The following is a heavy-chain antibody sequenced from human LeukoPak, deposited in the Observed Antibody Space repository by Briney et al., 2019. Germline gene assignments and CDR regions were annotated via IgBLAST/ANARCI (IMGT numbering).Heavy chain of an antibody. CDR3: ARGQGGNYYLNYFDY. D-gene: IGHD1-26*01. Sequence: SEALSLTCTVTGGSFSTYYWSWIRQPPGKGLEWIGHFYYSGSTNYNPSLKSRVTISVDTSRNQFSLKLTSVTAADTAVYYCARGQGGNYYLNYFDYWGQGALVTVSS. CDR2: FYYSGST. J-gene: IGHJ4*02. CDR1: GGSFSTYY. V-gene: IGHV4-59*01.